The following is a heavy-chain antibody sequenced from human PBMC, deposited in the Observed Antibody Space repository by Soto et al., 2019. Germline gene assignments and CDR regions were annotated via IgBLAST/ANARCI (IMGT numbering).Heavy chain of an antibody. V-gene: IGHV1-8*01. CDR3: ARWYYDILTGYYRYYYYYMDV. CDR1: GYTFTSYD. D-gene: IGHD3-9*01. CDR2: MNPNSGNT. J-gene: IGHJ6*03. Sequence: QVQLVQSGAEVKKPGASVKVSCKASGYTFTSYDINWVRQATGQGLEWMGWMNPNSGNTGYAQKFQGRVTMTRNTSISTAYMELSSLTSEDTAVYYCARWYYDILTGYYRYYYYYMDVWGKGTTVTVSS.